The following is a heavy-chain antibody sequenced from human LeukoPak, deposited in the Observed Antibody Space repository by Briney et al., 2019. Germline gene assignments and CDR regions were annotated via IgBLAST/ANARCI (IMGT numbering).Heavy chain of an antibody. J-gene: IGHJ5*02. V-gene: IGHV1-45*02. Sequence: SVKVSCKASGYTFTYRYLHWVRQAPGQALEWMGWITPFNGNTNYAQKLQGRVTMTTDTSTSTAYMDLRSLRSDDTAVYYCARDHGSPYSSGWYIGKNWFDPWGQGTLVTVSS. CDR2: ITPFNGNT. CDR1: GYTFTYRY. D-gene: IGHD6-19*01. CDR3: ARDHGSPYSSGWYIGKNWFDP.